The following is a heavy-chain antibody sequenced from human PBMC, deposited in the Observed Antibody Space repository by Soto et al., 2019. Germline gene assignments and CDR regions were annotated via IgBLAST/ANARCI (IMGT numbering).Heavy chain of an antibody. V-gene: IGHV4-30-4*01. CDR2: IYYSGST. CDR1: GGSISSGDYY. D-gene: IGHD3-22*01. J-gene: IGHJ5*02. CDR3: ARVEWDSSGYYYNWFDP. Sequence: KPSETLSLTCTVSGGSISSGDYYWSWIRQPPGKGLEWIGYIYYSGSTYYNPSLKSRVTISVDTSKNQFSLKLSSVTAADTAVYYCARVEWDSSGYYYNWFDPWGQGTLVTVSS.